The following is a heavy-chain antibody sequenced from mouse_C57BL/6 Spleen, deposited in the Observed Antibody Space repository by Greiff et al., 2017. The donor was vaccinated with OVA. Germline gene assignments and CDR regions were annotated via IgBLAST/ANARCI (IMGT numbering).Heavy chain of an antibody. CDR2: INYDGSST. J-gene: IGHJ4*01. Sequence: EVQLVESEGGLVQPGSSMKLSCTASGFTFSDYYMAWVRQVPEKGLEWVANINYDGSSTYYLDSLKSRFIISRDNAKNILYLQMSSLKSEDTATYYCARDRDYYGSSYYAMDYWGQGTSVTVSS. CDR1: GFTFSDYY. D-gene: IGHD1-1*01. V-gene: IGHV5-16*01. CDR3: ARDRDYYGSSYYAMDY.